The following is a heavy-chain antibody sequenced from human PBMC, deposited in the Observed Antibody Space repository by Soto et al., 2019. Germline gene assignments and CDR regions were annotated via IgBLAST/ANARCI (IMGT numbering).Heavy chain of an antibody. Sequence: EVQLLESGGSLVQPGGSLRLSCAASGFTFNNYAMSWVRQAPGKGLEWVSTINAGGGSTYYADSVKGRFTISRDNSKNTLYLQMIRLRADDSAIYYCAKARPSLDSWGPGTLVTVSS. D-gene: IGHD6-25*01. V-gene: IGHV3-23*01. CDR1: GFTFNNYA. CDR2: INAGGGST. CDR3: AKARPSLDS. J-gene: IGHJ4*02.